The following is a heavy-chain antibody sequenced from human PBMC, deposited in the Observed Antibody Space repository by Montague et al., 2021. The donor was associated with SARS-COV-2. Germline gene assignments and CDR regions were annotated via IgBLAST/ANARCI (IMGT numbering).Heavy chain of an antibody. CDR3: AKEGSISSEYYGMDV. CDR1: GFSFSSLA. D-gene: IGHD6-6*01. V-gene: IGHV3-23*01. CDR2: VSGSGSNK. Sequence: SLRLSCAASGFSFSSLAMTWVRQAAGKGLEWVSTVSGSGSNKYYRDSVKGRFIISRDNSKNTLFLQMNSLRAEDTAVYFCAKEGSISSEYYGMDVWGQGTTVSVSS. J-gene: IGHJ6*02.